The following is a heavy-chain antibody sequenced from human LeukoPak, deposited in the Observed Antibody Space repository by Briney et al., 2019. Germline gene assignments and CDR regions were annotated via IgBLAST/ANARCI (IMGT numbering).Heavy chain of an antibody. V-gene: IGHV3-66*01. CDR3: ARDPPAVSINTYA. J-gene: IGHJ4*02. CDR1: GFTVGNNY. CDR2: IFSHGET. Sequence: PGGSLRLSCAASGFTVGNNYMNWVRQAPGKGLEWVSLIFSHGETSYADSVKGRCTISRDNSKNTLYLQMNGLRVEDTAVYYCARDPPAVSINTYAWGQGTLVTVSS. D-gene: IGHD2-8*01.